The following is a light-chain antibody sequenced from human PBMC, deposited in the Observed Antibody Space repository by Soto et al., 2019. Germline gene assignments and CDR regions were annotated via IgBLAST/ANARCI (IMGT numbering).Light chain of an antibody. Sequence: DIVMTQSPDSLAVSLGERATINCKSSQSVLYSSNNKNYLAWYQQKPGQPPKLLIYWASTRESGVPDRFSGSRSGTDFPLHINSLQAEDVAVYYCQQYYSTPPTFGGGTKVEIK. J-gene: IGKJ4*01. CDR1: QSVLYSSNNKNY. CDR3: QQYYSTPPT. V-gene: IGKV4-1*01. CDR2: WAS.